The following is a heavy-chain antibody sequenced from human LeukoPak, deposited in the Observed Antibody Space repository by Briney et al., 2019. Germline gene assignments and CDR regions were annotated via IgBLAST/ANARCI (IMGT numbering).Heavy chain of an antibody. D-gene: IGHD4-11*01. V-gene: IGHV1-46*01. CDR3: ARDRYGDYSNYGPLYNWFDP. Sequence: ASVKVSCKASGYTFTSYYMHWVRQAPGQGLEWMGIINPSGGSTSYAQKFQGRVTMTRDTSTSTVYMELSSLRSEDTAVYYCARDRYGDYSNYGPLYNWFDPWGQGTLVTVSS. J-gene: IGHJ5*02. CDR1: GYTFTSYY. CDR2: INPSGGST.